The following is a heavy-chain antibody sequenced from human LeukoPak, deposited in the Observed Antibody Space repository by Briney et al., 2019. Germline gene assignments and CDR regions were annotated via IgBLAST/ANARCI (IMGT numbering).Heavy chain of an antibody. CDR3: ARLAHDYSYYYYYGMDV. CDR2: IYYSGST. J-gene: IGHJ6*02. D-gene: IGHD4-11*01. CDR1: GGSISSGGYY. Sequence: SQTLSLTCTVSGGSISSGGYYWSWIRQHPGKGLEWIGYIYYSGSTYYNPSLKSRVTISVDTSKNQFSLKLSSVTAADTAVYYCARLAHDYSYYYYYGMDVWGQGTTVTVSS. V-gene: IGHV4-31*03.